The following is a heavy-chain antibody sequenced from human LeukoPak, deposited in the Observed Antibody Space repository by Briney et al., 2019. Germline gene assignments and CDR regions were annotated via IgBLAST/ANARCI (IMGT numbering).Heavy chain of an antibody. Sequence: PSETLSLTCSVSGGSMGTYYWTWVRQPPGKGLEWMGYIYYRGSTNYNPSLKSRVTISEDTAKNQFSLKLTSVTAADTAVYYCARHGAIPEYWGQGSLVIVSS. J-gene: IGHJ4*02. D-gene: IGHD2-21*01. CDR3: ARHGAIPEY. CDR2: IYYRGST. CDR1: GGSMGTYY. V-gene: IGHV4-59*08.